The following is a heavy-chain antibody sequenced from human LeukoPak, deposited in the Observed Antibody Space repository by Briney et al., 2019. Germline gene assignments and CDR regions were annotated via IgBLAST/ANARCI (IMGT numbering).Heavy chain of an antibody. CDR2: IDNDGSST. CDR1: GFTFSGYW. Sequence: PGGSLRLPCAASGFTFSGYWMLWVRQAPGKGPVWVSRIDNDGSSTTYADSVKGRFTIPRDNAKNTLDLQMFSLRAEDTAVYYCAKEPTSYTSGWYFHHWGQGTLVTVSS. CDR3: AKEPTSYTSGWYFHH. D-gene: IGHD6-25*01. V-gene: IGHV3-74*01. J-gene: IGHJ1*01.